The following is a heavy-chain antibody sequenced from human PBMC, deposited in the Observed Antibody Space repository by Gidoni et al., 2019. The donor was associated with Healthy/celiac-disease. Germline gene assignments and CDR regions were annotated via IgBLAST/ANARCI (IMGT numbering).Heavy chain of an antibody. D-gene: IGHD6-13*01. Sequence: EVQLVESGGGLVKPGGSRRLSGAASGVHFGSYSMNWVRQAPGKGLEWVSSISSSSSSISYADSVKGRFTISRDNAKNSLYLQMNSLRAEDTAVYYCARDSEEQLAYGMDVWGQGTTVTVSS. J-gene: IGHJ6*02. CDR1: GVHFGSYS. V-gene: IGHV3-21*01. CDR3: ARDSEEQLAYGMDV. CDR2: ISSSSSSI.